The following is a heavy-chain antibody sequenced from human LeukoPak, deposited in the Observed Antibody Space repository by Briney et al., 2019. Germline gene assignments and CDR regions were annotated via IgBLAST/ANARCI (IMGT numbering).Heavy chain of an antibody. CDR3: ARDHDYGPDY. V-gene: IGHV1-2*02. J-gene: IGHJ4*02. CDR1: GYTFTVHY. D-gene: IGHD4/OR15-4a*01. Sequence: GASLKVSCKASGYTFTVHYMHWLRQAPGQGLEWMGWIKPDSGATNFAQNFLGRVTMTSDTSINTAYMELSSLTSDDTAMYYCARDHDYGPDYWGQGTLVTVSA. CDR2: IKPDSGAT.